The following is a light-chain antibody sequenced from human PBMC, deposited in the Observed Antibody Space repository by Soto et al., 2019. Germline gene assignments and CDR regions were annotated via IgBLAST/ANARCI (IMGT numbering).Light chain of an antibody. Sequence: EIVMTQSPATLSVSPGERAALSCRASQSVSSNFAWYQQNPGQAPRLLIYGASTMATSIPDRFSGSGSGIDFTPTISSLKSEDCAVYYCQQYNNWPYTFGQGTKMEIK. CDR2: GAS. J-gene: IGKJ2*01. V-gene: IGKV3-15*01. CDR1: QSVSSN. CDR3: QQYNNWPYT.